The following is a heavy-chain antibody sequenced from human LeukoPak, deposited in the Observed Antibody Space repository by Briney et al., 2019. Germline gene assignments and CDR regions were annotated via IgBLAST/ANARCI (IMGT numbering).Heavy chain of an antibody. CDR1: GGSISRYY. Sequence: SETLSLTCSVSGGSISRYYWSWIRQPPGKGLEWIGYIYYSGSTNYNPSLKSRVTISVDTSKNQFSLKLSSVTAADTAVYYCATEAGGGSSWYGGFDIWGQGTTVTVSS. D-gene: IGHD6-13*01. V-gene: IGHV4-59*01. J-gene: IGHJ3*02. CDR3: ATEAGGGSSWYGGFDI. CDR2: IYYSGST.